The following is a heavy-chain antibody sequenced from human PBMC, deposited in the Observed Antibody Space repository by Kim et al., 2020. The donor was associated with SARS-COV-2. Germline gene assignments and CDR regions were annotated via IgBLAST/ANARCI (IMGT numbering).Heavy chain of an antibody. CDR2: IKQDGNQK. D-gene: IGHD6-13*01. Sequence: GGSLRLSCAASGFTFSSYGMTWVRQAPGKGLEWVANIKQDGNQKYYVDSVKGRFTISRDNAKNSLYLQMNSLRAEDTAVYYCARDGEFYSSWKDAFGTLG. V-gene: IGHV3-7*01. CDR1: GFTFSSYG. CDR3: ARDGEFYSSWKDAFGT. J-gene: IGHJ3*02.